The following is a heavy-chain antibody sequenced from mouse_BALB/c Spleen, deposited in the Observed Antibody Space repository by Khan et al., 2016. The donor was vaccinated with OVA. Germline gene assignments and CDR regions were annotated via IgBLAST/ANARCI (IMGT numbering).Heavy chain of an antibody. V-gene: IGHV1S137*01. D-gene: IGHD2-10*02. CDR2: ISTHYGDA. J-gene: IGHJ3*01. Sequence: QVQLKQSGAELVRPGVSVKISCKGSGYTFTDYAMHWVKQSHAKSLEWIGVISTHYGDASYNQKFKGKATMTVDKSSSTAYMELSRLQSEDSAIYYCARGRGEYRFAYWGQGTLVTVSA. CDR1: GYTFTDYA. CDR3: ARGRGEYRFAY.